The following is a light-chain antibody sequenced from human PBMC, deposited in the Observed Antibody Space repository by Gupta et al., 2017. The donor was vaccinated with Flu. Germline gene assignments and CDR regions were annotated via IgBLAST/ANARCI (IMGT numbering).Light chain of an antibody. Sequence: VTISCTGTSSDVGAYKYVSWYQQHPGKAPKLMIYDVNTRPSGVPDRFSGSKSGNTASLTISGLQAEDEADYYCCSLAGSDTLAVIGGGTKLTVL. J-gene: IGLJ3*02. V-gene: IGLV2-11*03. CDR3: CSLAGSDTLAV. CDR2: DVN. CDR1: SSDVGAYKY.